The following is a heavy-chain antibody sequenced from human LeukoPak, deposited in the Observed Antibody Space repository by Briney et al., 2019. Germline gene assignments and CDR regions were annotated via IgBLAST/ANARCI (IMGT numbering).Heavy chain of an antibody. CDR2: INRSGGSI. V-gene: IGHV1-46*01. CDR1: GYTFTSHY. J-gene: IGHJ4*02. D-gene: IGHD3-22*01. Sequence: ASVKVSCKASGYTFTSHYMHWVRQAPGHRLEWMGIINRSGGSISYAQKFQGRVTMTRDTSTSTVYMELSSLRSEDTAVYYCARAVGDSSGYSQDYWGQGTLVTVSS. CDR3: ARAVGDSSGYSQDY.